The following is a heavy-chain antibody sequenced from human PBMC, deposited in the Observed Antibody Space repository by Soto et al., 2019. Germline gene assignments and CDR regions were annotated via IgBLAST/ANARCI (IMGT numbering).Heavy chain of an antibody. CDR1: GGSISNGGYS. Sequence: SETLSLTCTVSGGSISNGGYSWSWIRQPPGKGLEWIGNIFHSGSTYYNPSLKSRVTMSVDRSKNQFSLDLSSVTAADTAVYYCARGTAQPYYFDSWGQGTLVTAPQ. CDR2: IFHSGST. V-gene: IGHV4-30-2*01. J-gene: IGHJ4*02. CDR3: ARGTAQPYYFDS.